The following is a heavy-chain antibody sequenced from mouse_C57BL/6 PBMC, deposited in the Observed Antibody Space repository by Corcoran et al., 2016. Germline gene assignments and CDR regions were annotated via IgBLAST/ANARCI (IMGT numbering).Heavy chain of an antibody. V-gene: IGHV1-76*01. CDR1: GYTFTDYY. D-gene: IGHD1-1*01. CDR3: ARGFIYYYGSSYWYGDV. J-gene: IGHJ1*03. CDR2: IYPGSGNT. Sequence: QVQLKQSGAELVRPGASVKLSCKAFGYTFTDYYINWVKQRPGQGLEWIARIYPGSGNTYYNEKFKGKATLTAEKSSSTAYMQLSSLTSEDSAVYFCARGFIYYYGSSYWYGDVWGTGTTVTVSS.